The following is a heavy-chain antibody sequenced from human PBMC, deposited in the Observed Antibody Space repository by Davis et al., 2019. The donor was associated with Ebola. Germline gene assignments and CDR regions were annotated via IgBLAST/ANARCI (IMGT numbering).Heavy chain of an antibody. Sequence: GESLKISCATSGFTFSNYGMHWVRQAAGKGLEWVAFIRHDGSDKYYADSVKGRFTISKDTSKNTLYLQMNGLRAQDTAVYYCARSPPGYQLLAEFDYWGQGTLVTVSS. CDR2: IRHDGSDK. J-gene: IGHJ4*02. CDR1: GFTFSNYG. V-gene: IGHV3-30*02. CDR3: ARSPPGYQLLAEFDY. D-gene: IGHD2-2*01.